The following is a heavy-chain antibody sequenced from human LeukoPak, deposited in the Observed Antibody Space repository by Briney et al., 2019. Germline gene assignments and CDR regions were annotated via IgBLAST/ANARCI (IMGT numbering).Heavy chain of an antibody. CDR2: ISGSGGST. V-gene: IGHV3-23*01. CDR1: GFTFSSYW. Sequence: GGSLRLSCAASGFTFSSYWMSWVRQAPGKGLEWVSAISGSGGSTYYADSVKGRFTISRDNSKNTLYLQMNSLRAEDTAVYYCAKVGSTVVTIPYYFDYWGQGTLVTVSS. J-gene: IGHJ4*02. D-gene: IGHD4-23*01. CDR3: AKVGSTVVTIPYYFDY.